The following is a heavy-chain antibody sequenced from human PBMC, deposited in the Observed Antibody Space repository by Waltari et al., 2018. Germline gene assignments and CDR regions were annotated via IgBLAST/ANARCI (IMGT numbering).Heavy chain of an antibody. V-gene: IGHV4-39*01. CDR1: GGSISSVNYY. J-gene: IGHJ4*02. CDR2: INYRGTT. Sequence: QLQMQESGPRLVKPSETLSLTCTVSGGSISSVNYYWGYIRQPPGKGLEWIGIINYRGTTYYNPYLKSRVIISADTSKNQFALQLSPVTAADTAVYYCARFSQVTASSLLDFWGQGTLVTVSS. CDR3: ARFSQVTASSLLDF. D-gene: IGHD2-21*02.